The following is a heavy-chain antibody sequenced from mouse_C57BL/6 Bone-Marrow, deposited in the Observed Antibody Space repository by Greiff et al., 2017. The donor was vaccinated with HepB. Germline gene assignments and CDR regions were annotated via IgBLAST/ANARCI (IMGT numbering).Heavy chain of an antibody. CDR2: IDPSDSYT. Sequence: QVQLKQPGAELVRPGTSVKLSCTASGYTFTSYWMHWVKQRPGQGLEWIGVIDPSDSYTNYTQKFKGTATLTVDTSSSTAYMQLSSLTSEDSAVYYCARYGYWGQGTTLTVSS. J-gene: IGHJ2*01. CDR3: ARYGY. CDR1: GYTFTSYW. V-gene: IGHV1-59*01. D-gene: IGHD1-1*02.